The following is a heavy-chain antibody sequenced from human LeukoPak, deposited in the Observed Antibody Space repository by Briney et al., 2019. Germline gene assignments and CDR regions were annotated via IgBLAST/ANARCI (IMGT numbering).Heavy chain of an antibody. CDR3: ARASSNWNPGGGYYYMDV. J-gene: IGHJ6*03. Sequence: SETLSLTCTVSGGSISSSSYYWGWIRQPPGKGLEWIGSIYHSGSTYYNPSLMSRVTISVDTSKNQFSLKLSSVTAADTAVYYCARASSNWNPGGGYYYMDVWGKGTTVTVSS. CDR1: GGSISSSSYY. D-gene: IGHD1-1*01. CDR2: IYHSGST. V-gene: IGHV4-39*07.